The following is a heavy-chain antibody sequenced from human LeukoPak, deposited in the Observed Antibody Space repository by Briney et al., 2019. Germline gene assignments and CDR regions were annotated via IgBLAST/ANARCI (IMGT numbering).Heavy chain of an antibody. CDR1: GFTISNYW. Sequence: GGSLRLSCAASGFTISNYWMYWVRQAPGKGLVWVSRINSDGSGTSYADSVKGRLTISRDNAKNTLYLQMNSLRAEDTAVYYCARSGPSRVFDYWGQGTLVTVSS. CDR2: INSDGSGT. V-gene: IGHV3-74*01. CDR3: ARSGPSRVFDY. D-gene: IGHD3-10*01. J-gene: IGHJ4*02.